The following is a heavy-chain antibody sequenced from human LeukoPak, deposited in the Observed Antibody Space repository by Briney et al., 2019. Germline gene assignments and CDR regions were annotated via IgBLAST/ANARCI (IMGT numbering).Heavy chain of an antibody. CDR1: GFTFSSYV. V-gene: IGHV3-30-3*01. J-gene: IGHJ4*02. CDR2: ISFDGSND. D-gene: IGHD2-15*01. CDR3: AREGGVGYYFDF. Sequence: GGSLRLSCAASGFTFSSYVVHWVRQAPGKGLEWVAVISFDGSNDFYADSVKGRFTISRDNSKNTLCLHMNSLRAEDTAIYYCAREGGVGYYFDFWGQGTLVTVSS.